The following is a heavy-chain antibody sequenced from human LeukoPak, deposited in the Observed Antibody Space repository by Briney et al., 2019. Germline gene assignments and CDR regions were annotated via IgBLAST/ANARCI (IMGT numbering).Heavy chain of an antibody. V-gene: IGHV3-23*01. J-gene: IGHJ4*02. CDR3: AGDRNSDWYSPLDY. CDR2: ITATGDTT. Sequence: GGSLRLSCVASGFTFTKCAMSWIRQAPGKGLEWVAIITATGDTTYYADSVKGRFTISRDNPRNTVYMQMDSLRAEDTAIYYCAGDRNSDWYSPLDYWGQGSQVTVSP. CDR1: GFTFTKCA. D-gene: IGHD6-19*01.